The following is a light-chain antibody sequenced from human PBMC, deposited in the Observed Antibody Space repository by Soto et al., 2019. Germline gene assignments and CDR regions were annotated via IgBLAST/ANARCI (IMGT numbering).Light chain of an antibody. J-gene: IGLJ3*02. CDR1: SSNIGSDY. CDR2: TSY. V-gene: IGLV1-47*02. CDR3: AAWDARLSTWV. Sequence: QLVLTQPPSASGTPGQRVTISCSGSSSNIGSDYVYWFQQLPGTAPKLLIYTSYQRPSGVPDRFSGSKSGTSASLAISGLRSEDEADYWCAAWDARLSTWVFGGGTKLTVL.